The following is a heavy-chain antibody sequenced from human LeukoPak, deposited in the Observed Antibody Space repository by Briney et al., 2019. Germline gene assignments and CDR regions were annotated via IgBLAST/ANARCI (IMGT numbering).Heavy chain of an antibody. Sequence: GASVKVSCKASGYTFTGYYMHWVRQAPGQGLEWMGWINPNSGGTNYAQKFQGRVTMTRDTSISTAYMELSRLRSDDTAVYYRARSHSGIAAAGVLWGQGTLVTVSS. D-gene: IGHD6-13*01. CDR2: INPNSGGT. CDR3: ARSHSGIAAAGVL. J-gene: IGHJ4*02. V-gene: IGHV1-2*02. CDR1: GYTFTGYY.